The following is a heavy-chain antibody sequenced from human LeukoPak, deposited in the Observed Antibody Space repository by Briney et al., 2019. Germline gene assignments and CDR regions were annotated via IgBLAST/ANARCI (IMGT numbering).Heavy chain of an antibody. CDR2: ISSGSTI. CDR1: GFTFSDYY. Sequence: GGSLRLSCAASGFTFSDYYLSCIRQAPGKGLEWVSYISSGSTIYYADSVKGRFTISRDNAKNSLYLQMNSLRAEDTAVYYCARDPPDYYGSGSYYNGVWGQGTTVTVSS. J-gene: IGHJ6*02. CDR3: ARDPPDYYGSGSYYNGV. V-gene: IGHV3-11*01. D-gene: IGHD3-10*01.